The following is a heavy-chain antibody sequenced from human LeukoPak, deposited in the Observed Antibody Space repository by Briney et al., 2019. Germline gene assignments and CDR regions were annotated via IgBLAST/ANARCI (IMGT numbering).Heavy chain of an antibody. D-gene: IGHD3-9*01. CDR2: INPNSGGT. J-gene: IGHJ4*02. CDR1: GYTFINYY. V-gene: IGHV1-2*02. Sequence: GASVKVSCKASGYTFINYYMHWVRQAPGQGLEWMGWINPNSGGTNYAQKFHDRVTMTRDTSIRTAYMEVSRLRSDDTAVYYCARSPDILTGENLDYWGQGTLVTVSS. CDR3: ARSPDILTGENLDY.